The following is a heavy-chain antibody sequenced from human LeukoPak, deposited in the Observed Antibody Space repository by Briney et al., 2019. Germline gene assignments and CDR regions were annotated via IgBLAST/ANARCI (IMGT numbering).Heavy chain of an antibody. CDR2: ISSSGSTI. CDR3: ARGPSSPLTH. D-gene: IGHD6-6*01. Sequence: GGSLRLSCAASGFTFSSYEMNWVRQDPGTGLEWVSYISSSGSTIYYADHVKGRFTISRDNAKNSLYLQMDSLRAEDTAVYYCARGPSSPLTHWGQGTLVTVSS. J-gene: IGHJ4*02. CDR1: GFTFSSYE. V-gene: IGHV3-48*03.